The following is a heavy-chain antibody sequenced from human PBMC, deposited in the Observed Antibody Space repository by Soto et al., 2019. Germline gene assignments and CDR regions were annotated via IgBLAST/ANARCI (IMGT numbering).Heavy chain of an antibody. CDR3: ALALGPTTGLDY. V-gene: IGHV4-31*02. CDR2: IFNSGTT. CDR1: GASTVSHYH. Sequence: VQLQESGPGLVRPSQTLSLTCSVSGASTVSHYHWTWIRQPPGKGLGWMGYIFNSGTTFYNPSLTSRFSISMDTSGNHFSLELRSVTAADTAVYYCALALGPTTGLDYWGQGTLVTVSS. J-gene: IGHJ4*02. D-gene: IGHD1-26*01.